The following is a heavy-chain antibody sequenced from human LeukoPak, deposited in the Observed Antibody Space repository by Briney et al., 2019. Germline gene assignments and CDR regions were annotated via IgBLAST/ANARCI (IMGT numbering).Heavy chain of an antibody. D-gene: IGHD4-23*01. CDR2: IGPRSSYM. CDR3: AKDRLPRRWADAFDI. Sequence: GGSLRLSCSASGFTFSTYTMNWVRQAPGKGLGWVSSIGPRSSYMYYADSVRGRCTISRDNSKNTLYLQMNSLRAEDTGVYYCAKDRLPRRWADAFDIWGQGTMVTVSS. V-gene: IGHV3-21*04. J-gene: IGHJ3*02. CDR1: GFTFSTYT.